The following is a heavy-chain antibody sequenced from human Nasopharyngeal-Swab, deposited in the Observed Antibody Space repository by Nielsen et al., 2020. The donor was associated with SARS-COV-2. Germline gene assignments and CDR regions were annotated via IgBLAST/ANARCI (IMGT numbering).Heavy chain of an antibody. D-gene: IGHD5-12*01. J-gene: IGHJ3*02. CDR2: ISTTTATI. CDR1: GLGFSNYE. Sequence: GGSLRLSCAASGLGFSNYEMNWVRQAPGKGLEWISYISTTTATIYYADSVKGRFTISRDNAKNSLYLQMNSLRAEDTAVYYCAREVPYSGHDDAFDNWGQGTMVTVSA. CDR3: AREVPYSGHDDAFDN. V-gene: IGHV3-48*03.